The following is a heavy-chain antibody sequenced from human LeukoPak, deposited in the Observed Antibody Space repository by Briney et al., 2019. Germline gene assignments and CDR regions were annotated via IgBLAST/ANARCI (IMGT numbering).Heavy chain of an antibody. CDR1: GGSISSYY. CDR3: ARADKIYGVNAFDI. CDR2: IYYSGST. D-gene: IGHD3-3*01. J-gene: IGHJ3*02. V-gene: IGHV4-59*01. Sequence: SETLSLTCTVSGGSISSYYWSWIRQPSGKGLERIGYIYYSGSTNYNPSLKSRVTISVDTSKNQFSLKLSSVTAADTAVYYCARADKIYGVNAFDIWGQGTMVTVSS.